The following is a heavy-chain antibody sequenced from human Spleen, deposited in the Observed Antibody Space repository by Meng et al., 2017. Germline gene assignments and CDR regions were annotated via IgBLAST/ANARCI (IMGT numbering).Heavy chain of an antibody. CDR1: GFTFSSYV. CDR3: AREMVSPCYYYYGMDV. V-gene: IGHV3-23*01. CDR2: ITEYGGST. Sequence: GESLKISCAASGFTFSSYVMSWVRQAPGQGLEWVSGITEYGGSTYYADSVEGQFTISRDNSRNTLNLQMNSLRAENTAVYYCAREMVSPCYYYYGMDVWGQGTTVTVSS. D-gene: IGHD5-18*01. J-gene: IGHJ6*02.